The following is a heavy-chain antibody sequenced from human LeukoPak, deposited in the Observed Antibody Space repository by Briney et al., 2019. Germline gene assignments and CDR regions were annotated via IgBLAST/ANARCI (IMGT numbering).Heavy chain of an antibody. CDR2: ISAYNGNT. D-gene: IGHD2/OR15-2a*01. V-gene: IGHV1-18*01. Sequence: ASVKVSCKASGYTFTSYGIIWVRQAPGQGLEWMGWISAYNGNTNYAQKLQGRVTMTTDTSTSTAYMELRSLRSDDTAVYYCARGVRTISMNPMDVWGQGTTVTVSS. CDR1: GYTFTSYG. CDR3: ARGVRTISMNPMDV. J-gene: IGHJ6*02.